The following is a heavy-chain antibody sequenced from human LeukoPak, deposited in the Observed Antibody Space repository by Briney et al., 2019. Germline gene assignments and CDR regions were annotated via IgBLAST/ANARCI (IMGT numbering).Heavy chain of an antibody. CDR1: GGSISSSNW. J-gene: IGHJ2*01. CDR2: IYHSGST. Sequence: SGTLSLTCAVSGGSISSSNWWSWVRQPPGKGLEWIGEIYHSGSTNYNPSLKSRVTISVDKSKNQFSLKLSSVTAADTAVYYCARDRPGSVTTGYFDLWGRGTLVTVSS. CDR3: ARDRPGSVTTGYFDL. V-gene: IGHV4-4*02. D-gene: IGHD4-17*01.